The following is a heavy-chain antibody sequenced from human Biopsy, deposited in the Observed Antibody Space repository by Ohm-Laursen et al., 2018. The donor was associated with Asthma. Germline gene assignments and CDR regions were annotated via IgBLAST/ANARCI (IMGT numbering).Heavy chain of an antibody. CDR1: GFSFDDCA. CDR2: ISWNSGNI. J-gene: IGHJ4*01. Sequence: SLRLSCTAYGFSFDDCAMHWVRQAPGKGLEWVSSISWNSGNIDYAVSVKGRFTISRDNAKNSLCLQMQSLRPEDTAFYYCAKSADYYDSTDYLDFWGRGTLVTVSS. V-gene: IGHV3-9*01. D-gene: IGHD3-22*01. CDR3: AKSADYYDSTDYLDF.